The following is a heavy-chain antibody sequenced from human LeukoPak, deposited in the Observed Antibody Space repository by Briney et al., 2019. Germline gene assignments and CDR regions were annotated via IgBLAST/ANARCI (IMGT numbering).Heavy chain of an antibody. CDR2: IYPSDSHT. V-gene: IGHV5-51*01. CDR3: VRHYRPPQDSRAAKPTGYYYYYMDV. D-gene: IGHD3-16*02. Sequence: GESLKISCQGSGYTFPIYWIGWVRQTPGKGLGWMGIIYPSDSHTIYSPSFQGQVTVSADKSISIAYLQWSSLKASDTAIYYCVRHYRPPQDSRAAKPTGYYYYYMDVWGTGTTVIVSS. J-gene: IGHJ6*03. CDR1: GYTFPIYW.